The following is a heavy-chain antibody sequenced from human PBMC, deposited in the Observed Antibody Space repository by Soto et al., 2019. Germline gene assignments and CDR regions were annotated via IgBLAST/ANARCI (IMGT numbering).Heavy chain of an antibody. D-gene: IGHD1-26*01. CDR3: ARHPHQLLGGYYQYYYMDP. J-gene: IGHJ6*03. CDR2: IYYTGST. Sequence: QVQLHESGPGLVKPSETLSLTCSVSGGAISKYYWSWIRQPPGKGLDWIGYIYYTGSTNYNPSLKTRVSLSVDTSKNQFSLKLNSVTAADTAVYYCARHPHQLLGGYYQYYYMDPWGKGTTGTVSS. CDR1: GGAISKYY. V-gene: IGHV4-59*08.